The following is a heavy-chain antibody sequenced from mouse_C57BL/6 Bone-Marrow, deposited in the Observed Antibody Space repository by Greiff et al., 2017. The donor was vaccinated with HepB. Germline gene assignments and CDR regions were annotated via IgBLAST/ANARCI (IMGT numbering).Heavy chain of an antibody. J-gene: IGHJ3*01. Sequence: EVQLMESGPGLAKPSQTLSLTCSVTGYSFTSDYWNWIRKFPGNKLEYMGYISDSGSTYYNPSLKSRISITRDTSKNQYYLQLNSVTTEDTATYYCARRYDGYSWFAYWGQGTLVTVSA. CDR1: GYSFTSDY. CDR2: ISDSGST. V-gene: IGHV3-8*01. D-gene: IGHD2-3*01. CDR3: ARRYDGYSWFAY.